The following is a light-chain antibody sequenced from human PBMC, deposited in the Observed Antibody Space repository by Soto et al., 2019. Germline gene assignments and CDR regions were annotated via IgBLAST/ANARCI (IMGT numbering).Light chain of an antibody. CDR3: AAWDDALSGLI. Sequence: QSVLIQPPSASGTPGQRVTISCSGSRSNIGSNYVHWYQQFPRTAPKLLISRNSQRPSGVPDRFSGSKSGTSASLAISGLRSEDEADYYCAAWDDALSGLIVGGGTKLTVL. J-gene: IGLJ2*01. V-gene: IGLV1-47*01. CDR1: RSNIGSNY. CDR2: RNS.